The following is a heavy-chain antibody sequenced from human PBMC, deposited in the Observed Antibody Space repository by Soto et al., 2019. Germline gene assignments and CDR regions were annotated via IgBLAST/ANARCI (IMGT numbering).Heavy chain of an antibody. CDR3: ERHRARNWFDP. V-gene: IGHV4-39*01. J-gene: IGHJ5*02. D-gene: IGHD6-6*01. CDR1: GGSISSSSYY. Sequence: SETLSLTCIVSGGSISSSSYYWGWIRQPPGKGLEWIGSIYYSGSTYYNPSLKSRVTISVDTSKNQFSLKLSSVTAADTAVFFCERHRARNWFDPWGQGTLVTVSS. CDR2: IYYSGST.